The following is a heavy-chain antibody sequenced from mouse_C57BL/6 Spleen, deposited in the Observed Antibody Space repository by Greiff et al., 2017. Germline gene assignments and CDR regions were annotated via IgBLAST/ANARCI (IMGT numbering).Heavy chain of an antibody. D-gene: IGHD2-1*01. CDR2: IYPGDGDT. CDR3: ARSGGNPYAMDS. Sequence: ESGPELVKPGASVKISCKASGYAFSSSWMTWVKQRPGKGLEWIGRIYPGDGDTNYNGKFKGKATLTADKSSSTAYMQLSSLTSEDSAVYFCARSGGNPYAMDSWGQGTSVTVSS. CDR1: GYAFSSSW. V-gene: IGHV1-82*01. J-gene: IGHJ4*01.